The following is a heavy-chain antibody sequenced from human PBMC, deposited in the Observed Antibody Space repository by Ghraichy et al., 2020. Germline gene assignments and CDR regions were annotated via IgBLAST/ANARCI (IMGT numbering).Heavy chain of an antibody. J-gene: IGHJ4*02. D-gene: IGHD4-11*01. Sequence: LSPTCAASGFTLSASWMAWVRQAPGKGLEWVASMTDNGGQKYYMDSTQGRFTISRDNAKNSLYLEMNSLRAEDTAVYFCSRDGVPHSHSDWGQGTLVTVSS. V-gene: IGHV3-7*03. CDR1: GFTLSASW. CDR3: SRDGVPHSHSD. CDR2: MTDNGGQK.